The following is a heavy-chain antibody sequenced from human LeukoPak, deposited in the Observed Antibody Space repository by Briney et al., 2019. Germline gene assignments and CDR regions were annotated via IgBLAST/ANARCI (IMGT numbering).Heavy chain of an antibody. V-gene: IGHV4-34*01. D-gene: IGHD5-12*01. CDR2: INHSGST. CDR3: ARAGWLRTKGYFDY. CDR1: GGAFRGFY. J-gene: IGHJ4*02. Sequence: PSGTLSLTRAGYGGAFRGFYWGGIRQPPRQGPGWIGEINHSGSTNYNPSLKSRVTISVDTSKNQFSLKLSSVTAADTAVYYCARAGWLRTKGYFDYWGQGTLVTVSS.